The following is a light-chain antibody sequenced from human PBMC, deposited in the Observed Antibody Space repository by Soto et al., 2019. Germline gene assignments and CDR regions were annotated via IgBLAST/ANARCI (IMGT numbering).Light chain of an antibody. J-gene: IGLJ1*01. V-gene: IGLV7-46*01. CDR2: DTS. Sequence: QTVVTQEPSLTVSPGGTVTLTCGSSTGAVTSGHYPYWFQQKPGQAPRTLIYDTSNKHSWTPARFSGSLLGGKAALTLSGAQPEDEAEYYCLLSYIGALAEVFGTGTKLTVL. CDR1: TGAVTSGHY. CDR3: LLSYIGALAEV.